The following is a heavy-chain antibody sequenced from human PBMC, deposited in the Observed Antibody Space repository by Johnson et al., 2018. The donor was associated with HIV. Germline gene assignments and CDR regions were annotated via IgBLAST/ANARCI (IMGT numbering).Heavy chain of an antibody. Sequence: EVQLVESGGGLVQPGGSLRLSCAVSGFTFSSYGMSWVRQAPGKGLEWVSVIYSGGSTYSADSVKGRFTISRDNSKNTLYLQMNSLRAEDTAVYYCAGVDRGAFDLWGHGTLVTVSS. V-gene: IGHV3-66*01. D-gene: IGHD3-22*01. J-gene: IGHJ3*01. CDR3: AGVDRGAFDL. CDR2: IYSGGST. CDR1: GFTFSSYG.